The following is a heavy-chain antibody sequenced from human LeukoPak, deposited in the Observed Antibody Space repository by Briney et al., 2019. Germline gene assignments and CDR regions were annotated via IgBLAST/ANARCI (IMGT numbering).Heavy chain of an antibody. CDR1: GGTFSSYA. V-gene: IGHV1-69*13. CDR3: ARANLAVATMVEYYFDY. Sequence: GASVKVSCKASGGTFSSYAISWVRQAPGQGLEWMGGIIPIFGTANYAQKIQGRVTITADESTSTAYMELSSLRSEDTAVYYCARANLAVATMVEYYFDYWGQGTLVTVSS. D-gene: IGHD5-12*01. J-gene: IGHJ4*02. CDR2: IIPIFGTA.